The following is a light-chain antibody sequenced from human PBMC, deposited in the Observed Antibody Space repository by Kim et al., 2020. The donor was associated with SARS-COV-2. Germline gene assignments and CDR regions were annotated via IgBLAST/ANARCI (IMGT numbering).Light chain of an antibody. J-gene: IGKJ1*01. CDR3: HQYFTTLQT. Sequence: DIVLTQSPDSLAVSLGERATINCKSSQSVLYSSNNKNYLAWYQQRPGQPPKLLMHWASTRESGVPDRFSGSGSGTDFTLTINSLQAEDVAVYYCHQYFTTLQTFGQGTKVEIK. CDR1: QSVLYSSNNKNY. V-gene: IGKV4-1*01. CDR2: WAS.